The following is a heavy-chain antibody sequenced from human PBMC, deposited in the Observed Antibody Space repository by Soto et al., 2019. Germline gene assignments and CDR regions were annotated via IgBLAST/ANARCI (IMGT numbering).Heavy chain of an antibody. CDR3: ARILVEMATIRWFDP. CDR2: IFSNDEK. V-gene: IGHV2-26*01. CDR1: GFSLSNARMG. D-gene: IGHD5-12*01. Sequence: PGPTLVNPTETLTLTCTVSGFSLSNARMGVSWIRQPPGKALEWLAHIFSNDEKSYSTSLRSRLTISKDTSKSQVVLTMTNMDPVDTATYYCARILVEMATIRWFDPWGQGTLVTVSS. J-gene: IGHJ5*02.